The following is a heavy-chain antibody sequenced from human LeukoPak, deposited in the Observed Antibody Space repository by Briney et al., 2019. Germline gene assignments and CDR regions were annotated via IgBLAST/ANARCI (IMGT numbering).Heavy chain of an antibody. V-gene: IGHV1-69*05. CDR1: GYTFTSYD. J-gene: IGHJ4*02. CDR3: ARSRGYSYGYPDY. D-gene: IGHD5-18*01. CDR2: IIPIFGTA. Sequence: SVKVSCKASGYTFTSYDINWVRQATGQGLEWMGGIIPIFGTANYAQKFQGRVTITTDESTSTAYMELSSLRSEDTAVYYCARSRGYSYGYPDYWGQGTLVTVSS.